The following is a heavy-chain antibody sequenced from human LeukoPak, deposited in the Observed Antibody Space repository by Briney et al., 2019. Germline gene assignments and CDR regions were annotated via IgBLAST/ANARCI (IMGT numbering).Heavy chain of an antibody. J-gene: IGHJ5*02. CDR1: GYTFTSYD. V-gene: IGHV1-8*03. D-gene: IGHD2-21*01. CDR2: MNLNSGNT. CDR3: ARVGDCGGDCEVNWFDP. Sequence: ASVKVSCKASGYTFTSYDINWVRQATGQGLEWMGWMNLNSGNTGYAQKFQGRVTITRNTSISTAYMELSSLRSEDTAVYYCARVGDCGGDCEVNWFDPWGQGTLVTVSS.